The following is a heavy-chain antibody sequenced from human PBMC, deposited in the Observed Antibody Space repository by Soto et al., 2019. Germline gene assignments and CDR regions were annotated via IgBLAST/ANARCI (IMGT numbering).Heavy chain of an antibody. CDR3: ARDPPYSSSWYGGWFDP. V-gene: IGHV1-69*01. D-gene: IGHD6-13*01. CDR1: GGTFSSLA. Sequence: VQLVQSGAEVKRPGSSVKVSCKASGGTFSSLAFSWVRQAPGEGLEWMGGITPMNGPANYAQKFQGRVTITADGSTSTVFMDLSSLRPEDTAVYYCARDPPYSSSWYGGWFDPWGQGTLVTVSS. J-gene: IGHJ5*02. CDR2: ITPMNGPA.